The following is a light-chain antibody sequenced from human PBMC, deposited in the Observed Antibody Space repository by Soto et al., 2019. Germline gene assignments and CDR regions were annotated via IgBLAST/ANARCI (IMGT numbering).Light chain of an antibody. CDR2: VNSDGSH. CDR3: QTWGTGIRV. CDR1: SGHSSYA. J-gene: IGLJ3*02. Sequence: QPVLTQSPSASASLGASVKLTCTLSSGHSSYAIAWHQQQPEKGPRYLMKVNSDGSHSKGDGIPDRFSGSSSGAERYLFISSLQSEDEADYYCQTWGTGIRVFGGGTKLTVL. V-gene: IGLV4-69*01.